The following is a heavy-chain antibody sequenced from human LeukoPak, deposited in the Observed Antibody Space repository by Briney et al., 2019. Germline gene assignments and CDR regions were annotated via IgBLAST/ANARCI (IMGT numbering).Heavy chain of an antibody. CDR1: GFTFSSYG. CDR2: IRYDGSNK. CDR3: ARDGAVRGVRLGYFDY. V-gene: IGHV3-30*02. Sequence: GGSLRLSCAASGFTFSSYGMHWVRQAPGKGLEWVAFIRYDGSNKYYADSVKGRFTISRDNSKNTLYLQMNSLRAEDAAVYYCARDGAVRGVRLGYFDYWGQGTLVTVSS. D-gene: IGHD3-10*01. J-gene: IGHJ4*02.